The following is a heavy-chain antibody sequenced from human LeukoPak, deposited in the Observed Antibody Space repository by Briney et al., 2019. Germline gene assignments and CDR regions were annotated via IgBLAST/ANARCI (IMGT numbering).Heavy chain of an antibody. Sequence: GGSLRLSCAASGFSFRVYWMSWVRQAPGRGLEWVANIKPDGSEENYGDSVKGRFIISRDNAKNSLFLQMNSLTAEDTAVYYCVRNWNLDSWGQGTLVTVSS. V-gene: IGHV3-7*01. D-gene: IGHD1-1*01. CDR1: GFSFRVYW. CDR2: IKPDGSEE. CDR3: VRNWNLDS. J-gene: IGHJ4*02.